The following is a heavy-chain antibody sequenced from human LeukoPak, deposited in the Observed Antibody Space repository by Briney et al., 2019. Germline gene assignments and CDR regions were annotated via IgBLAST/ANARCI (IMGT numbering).Heavy chain of an antibody. CDR1: GFTFSSYS. J-gene: IGHJ3*02. V-gene: IGHV3-21*01. CDR2: ISSSSSYI. Sequence: PGGSLRLSCAASGFTFSSYSMNWVRQAPGKGLEWVSSISSSSSYIYYADSVKGPFTISRDNAKNSLYLQMNSLRAEDTAVYYCARAWWSDAFDIWGQGTMVTVSS. D-gene: IGHD2-15*01. CDR3: ARAWWSDAFDI.